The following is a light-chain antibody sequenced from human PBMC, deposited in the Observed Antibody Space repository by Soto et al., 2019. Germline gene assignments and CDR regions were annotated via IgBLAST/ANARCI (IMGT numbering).Light chain of an antibody. Sequence: EIVLTQSPGTLSLSPGERATLSCRASQSVSSTYLTWYQQKPGQAPRLLIYEASRSATGIPDRCSGSGSRTDFSLTISRLEPEDFAVYYCQHYDSLRWTFGLGTKVEIK. J-gene: IGKJ1*01. V-gene: IGKV3-20*01. CDR1: QSVSSTY. CDR2: EAS. CDR3: QHYDSLRWT.